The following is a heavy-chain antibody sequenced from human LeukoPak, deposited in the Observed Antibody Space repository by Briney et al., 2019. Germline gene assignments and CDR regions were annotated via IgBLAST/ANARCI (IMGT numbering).Heavy chain of an antibody. V-gene: IGHV3-74*01. D-gene: IGHD6-25*01. CDR2: INSDGSST. J-gene: IGHJ3*02. CDR3: ARRSAAKDAFDI. CDR1: GFTFSSYW. Sequence: QPRGSLRLSCAASGFTFSSYWMHWVRQAPGKGLVWVSRINSDGSSTSYADSVKGRFTISRDNAKNTLYLQMNSLRAEDTAVYYCARRSAAKDAFDIWGQGTMVTVSS.